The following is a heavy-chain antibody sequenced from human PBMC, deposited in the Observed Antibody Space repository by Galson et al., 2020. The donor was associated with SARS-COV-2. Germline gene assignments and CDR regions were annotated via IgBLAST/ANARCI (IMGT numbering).Heavy chain of an antibody. CDR3: AIQELELRYFGMDV. D-gene: IGHD1-7*01. Sequence: HGESLKISCKGSGYSFTSYWISWVRQMPGKGLEWMGRIDPSDSYTNYSPSFQGHVTILADKSISTAYLQRSSLKASDTAMYYCAIQELELRYFGMDVWGQGTTVTVSS. CDR1: GYSFTSYW. CDR2: IDPSDSYT. V-gene: IGHV5-10-1*01. J-gene: IGHJ6*02.